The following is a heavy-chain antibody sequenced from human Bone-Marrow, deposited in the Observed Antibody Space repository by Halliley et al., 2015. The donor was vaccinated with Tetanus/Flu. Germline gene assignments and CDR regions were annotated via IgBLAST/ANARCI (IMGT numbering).Heavy chain of an antibody. V-gene: IGHV3-30-3*01. Sequence: SLRLSCAASGFIFKTYAMHWVRQAPGKGLEWVAVISYDGTDKYYADSVQGRFTISRDNSKNTLSLQMNSLTTEDTAVYYCAADGGWSLIYWGQGTLVTVSS. CDR1: GFIFKTYA. D-gene: IGHD2-8*01. CDR3: AADGGWSLIY. J-gene: IGHJ4*02. CDR2: ISYDGTDK.